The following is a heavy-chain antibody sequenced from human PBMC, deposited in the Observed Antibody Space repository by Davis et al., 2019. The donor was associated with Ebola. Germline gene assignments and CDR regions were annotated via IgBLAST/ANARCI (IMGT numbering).Heavy chain of an antibody. Sequence: ESLKIPCAASGFTFSSYSMNRVRQAPGKGLEWVSYISSSSSTIYYADSVKGRFTTFRDNPKNNLYLQMNSLRADDTAVYYCAKKRGVGAIDYDYWGRGTVVTVSS. D-gene: IGHD1-26*01. CDR3: AKKRGVGAIDYDY. V-gene: IGHV3-48*01. CDR1: GFTFSSYS. CDR2: ISSSSSTI. J-gene: IGHJ4*02.